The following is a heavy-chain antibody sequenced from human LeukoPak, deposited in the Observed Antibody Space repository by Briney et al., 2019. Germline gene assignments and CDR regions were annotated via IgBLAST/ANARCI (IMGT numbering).Heavy chain of an antibody. CDR1: GGSISGYY. D-gene: IGHD2-21*02. CDR2: IYYSGST. Sequence: SETLSPTCTVSGGSISGYYWSWIRQPPGKGLEWIAYIYYSGSTNYNPSLKSRVTISVDTSKKQFSLKLSSVTAADTAVYYCARVAYCGGDCYSFDYWGQGTLVTVSS. V-gene: IGHV4-59*01. J-gene: IGHJ4*02. CDR3: ARVAYCGGDCYSFDY.